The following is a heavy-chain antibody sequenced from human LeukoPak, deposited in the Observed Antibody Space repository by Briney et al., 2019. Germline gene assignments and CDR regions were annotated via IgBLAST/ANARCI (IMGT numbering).Heavy chain of an antibody. CDR2: INKDGSEK. D-gene: IGHD3-3*01. Sequence: VGSLRLSCAASRFTFTSYWMSWVRQAPGKGLEWVAKINKDGSEKYYVDSVKGRFTISRDNAKNSLYLQMNSLRAEDTAVYYCARDRTGNNDFWSGYTTFFDYWGQGTLVTVSS. CDR3: ARDRTGNNDFWSGYTTFFDY. CDR1: RFTFTSYW. J-gene: IGHJ4*02. V-gene: IGHV3-7*01.